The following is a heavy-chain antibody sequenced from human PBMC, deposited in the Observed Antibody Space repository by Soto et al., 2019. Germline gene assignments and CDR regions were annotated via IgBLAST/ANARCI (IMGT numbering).Heavy chain of an antibody. D-gene: IGHD6-19*01. V-gene: IGHV3-33*01. CDR2: IWYDGSNK. CDR3: ARDMFSAVAGIVDY. Sequence: QVQLVESGGGVVQPGRSLRLSCAASGFTFSSYGMHWVRQAPGKGLEWVAVIWYDGSNKYYADSVKGRFTISRDNSKNTLYLQMNSLRAEDTAVYYCARDMFSAVAGIVDYLGQGTLVTVSS. CDR1: GFTFSSYG. J-gene: IGHJ4*02.